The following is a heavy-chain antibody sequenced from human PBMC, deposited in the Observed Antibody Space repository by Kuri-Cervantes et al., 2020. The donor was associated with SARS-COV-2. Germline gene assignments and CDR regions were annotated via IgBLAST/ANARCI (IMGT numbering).Heavy chain of an antibody. D-gene: IGHD2-2*01. CDR3: ARLRYCSSTSCWHFDY. Sequence: SETLSLTCTVSGGSISSYYLTWIRQPPGKGLEWIGYIYYTGSTNYNPSLKGRVTISVDTSKNQFSLKLSSVTAVDTAVYYCARLRYCSSTSCWHFDYWGQGTLVTVSS. V-gene: IGHV4-59*08. J-gene: IGHJ4*02. CDR2: IYYTGST. CDR1: GGSISSYY.